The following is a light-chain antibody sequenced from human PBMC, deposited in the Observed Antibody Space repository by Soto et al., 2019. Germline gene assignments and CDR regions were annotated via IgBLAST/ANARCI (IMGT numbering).Light chain of an antibody. CDR3: QQYNNWPWT. J-gene: IGKJ1*01. CDR1: QTVSSN. CDR2: GTS. V-gene: IGKV3-15*01. Sequence: EIVMTQSPATLSVSPGERATLSCRASQTVSSNLAWYQQKPGQSPRLLIYGTSTRATGITARFSGSGSGTEFTLTISSLQSEDSAIYYCQQYNNWPWTFGQGTRVEIK.